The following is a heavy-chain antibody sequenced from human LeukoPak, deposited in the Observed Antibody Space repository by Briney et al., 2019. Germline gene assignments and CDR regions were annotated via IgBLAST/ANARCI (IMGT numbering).Heavy chain of an antibody. CDR2: ISSSSYI. CDR1: GFAFSSYS. J-gene: IGHJ6*02. D-gene: IGHD2-15*01. CDR3: ARDPPRLTSGYYYGMDV. Sequence: GGSLRLSCAASGFAFSSYSMNWVRQAPGKGLEWVSSISSSSYIYYADSVKGRFTISRDNAKNSLYLQMNSLRAEDTAVYYCARDPPRLTSGYYYGMDVWGQGTTVTVSS. V-gene: IGHV3-21*01.